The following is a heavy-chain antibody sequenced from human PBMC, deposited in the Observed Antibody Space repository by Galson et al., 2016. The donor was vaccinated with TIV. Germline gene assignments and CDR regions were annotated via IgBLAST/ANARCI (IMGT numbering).Heavy chain of an antibody. CDR2: IDWDDDK. V-gene: IGHV2-70*11. Sequence: PALVKPPQTLTLTCTFSGLSLGTSGMCVSWVRQPPGKALEWLARIDWDDDKYYSTSLQTRLTISKDTSKNKVVLMVTDVDPMDTATYFCARTRSAAAGGLDFWGQGTLVTVSS. J-gene: IGHJ4*02. D-gene: IGHD6-13*01. CDR1: GLSLGTSGMC. CDR3: ARTRSAAAGGLDF.